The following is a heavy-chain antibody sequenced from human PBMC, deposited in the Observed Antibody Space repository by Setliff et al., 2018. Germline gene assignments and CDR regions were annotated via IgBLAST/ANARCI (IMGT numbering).Heavy chain of an antibody. CDR2: FDPEDGET. D-gene: IGHD3-16*01. J-gene: IGHJ4*02. CDR1: GYTFTVCT. Sequence: ASVKVSCKVSGYTFTVCTMNWVRQAPGKGLEWMGGFDPEDGETIYAQKFQGRVTMTRDTSTSTVYMQLSSLRFEDTAVYYCARGGSWYFDYWGQGTLVTV. V-gene: IGHV1-24*01. CDR3: ARGGSWYFDY.